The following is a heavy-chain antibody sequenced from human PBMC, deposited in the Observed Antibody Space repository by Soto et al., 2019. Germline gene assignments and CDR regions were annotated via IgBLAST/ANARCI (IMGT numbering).Heavy chain of an antibody. Sequence: PSETLSLTCTVSGGSISSSSYYWGWIRQPPGKGLEWIGEINHSGSTNYNPSLKSRVTISVDTSKNQFSLKLSSVTAADTAVYYCARGERAPSFVYYYGMDVWGQGTTVTVSS. V-gene: IGHV4-39*07. CDR3: ARGERAPSFVYYYGMDV. CDR1: GGSISSSSYY. D-gene: IGHD1-1*01. CDR2: INHSGST. J-gene: IGHJ6*02.